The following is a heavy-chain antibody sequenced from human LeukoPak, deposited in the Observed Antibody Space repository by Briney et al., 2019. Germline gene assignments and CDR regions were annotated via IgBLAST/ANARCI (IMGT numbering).Heavy chain of an antibody. CDR1: GYTFTNYW. V-gene: IGHV5-51*01. D-gene: IGHD4-23*01. CDR3: ARRGYGGNSGRCDWFDP. CDR2: IYPGDSDT. Sequence: GESLKISCQGSGYTFTNYWIAWVRQMPGKGLEWMGIIYPGDSDTRYSPSFQGQVTISADKSISTAYLQWSSLKASDTAMYYCARRGYGGNSGRCDWFDPWGQGTLVTVPS. J-gene: IGHJ5*02.